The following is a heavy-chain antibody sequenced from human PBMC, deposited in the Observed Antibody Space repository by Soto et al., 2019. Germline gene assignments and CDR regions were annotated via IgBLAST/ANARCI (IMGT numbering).Heavy chain of an antibody. V-gene: IGHV3-33*01. J-gene: IGHJ3*02. CDR1: GFTFSSYG. CDR3: ARGHFDWLPPDAFDI. CDR2: IWYDGSNK. Sequence: QVQLVESGGGVVQPGRSLRLSCAASGFTFSSYGMHWVRQAPGRGLEWVAVIWYDGSNKYYADSVKGRFTISRDNSKNTLYLQMNSLRAEDTAVYYCARGHFDWLPPDAFDIWGQGTMVTVSS. D-gene: IGHD3-9*01.